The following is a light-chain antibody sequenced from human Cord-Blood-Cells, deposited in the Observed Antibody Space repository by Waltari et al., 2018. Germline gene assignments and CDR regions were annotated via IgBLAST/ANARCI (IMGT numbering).Light chain of an antibody. CDR1: QSVSSN. CDR2: GAS. CDR3: QQYNNWPPLT. V-gene: IGKV3-15*01. Sequence: EIVMTQSPAPLSVSPGERATLACRASQSVSSNLAWYQQKPGQAPRLLSYGASTRATGIPARFSGSGSGTEFTLTISSLQSEDFAVYYCQQYNNWPPLTFGGGNKVEIK. J-gene: IGKJ4*01.